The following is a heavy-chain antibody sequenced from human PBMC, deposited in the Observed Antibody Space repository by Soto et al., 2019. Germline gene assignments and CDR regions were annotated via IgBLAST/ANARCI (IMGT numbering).Heavy chain of an antibody. CDR1: GFTFSSYA. V-gene: IGHV3-23*01. CDR2: ISGSGGST. J-gene: IGHJ4*02. D-gene: IGHD4-4*01. CDR3: ANGKGYSNYLFDY. Sequence: EGSLRLSCAASGFTFSSYAMSWVRQAPGKGLEWVSAISGSGGSTYYADSVKGRFTISRDNSKNTLYLQMNSLRAEDTAVYYCANGKGYSNYLFDYWGQGTLVTVSS.